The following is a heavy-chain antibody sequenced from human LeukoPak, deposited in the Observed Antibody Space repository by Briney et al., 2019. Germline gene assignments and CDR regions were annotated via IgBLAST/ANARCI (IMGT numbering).Heavy chain of an antibody. CDR1: GGSFSGYY. V-gene: IGHV4-34*01. J-gene: IGHJ4*02. Sequence: SGTLSLTCAVYGGSFSGYYWSWIRQPPGKGLEWIGEINHSGSTNYNPSLKSRVTISVDTSKNQFSLKLSSVTAADTAVYYCARVVSSGYFPFDYWGQGTLVTVSS. D-gene: IGHD3-22*01. CDR2: INHSGST. CDR3: ARVVSSGYFPFDY.